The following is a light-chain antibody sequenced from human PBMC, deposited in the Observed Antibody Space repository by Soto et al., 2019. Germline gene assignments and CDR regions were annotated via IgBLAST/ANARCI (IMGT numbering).Light chain of an antibody. V-gene: IGLV1-40*01. J-gene: IGLJ2*01. CDR2: GNS. Sequence: QSVLTQPPSVSGAPGQRVTISCTGSSSNIGAGYDVHWYQQLPGTAPKLLIYGNSNRPSGVPDRFSGSKSGTSASLAITGLQAEDEADSSCQSYDSSLSGGVFGGGTKLTVL. CDR1: SSNIGAGYD. CDR3: QSYDSSLSGGV.